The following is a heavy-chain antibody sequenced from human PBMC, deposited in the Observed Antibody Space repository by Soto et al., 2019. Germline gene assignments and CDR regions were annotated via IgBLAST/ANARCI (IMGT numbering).Heavy chain of an antibody. Sequence: SETLSLTCAVYGGSFSGYYWSWIRQPPGKGLEWIGEINHSGSTNYNPSLKSRVTISVDTSKNQFSLKLSSVTAADTAVYYCARGGNDEHDYWGQGTLVTVSS. D-gene: IGHD1-1*01. CDR1: GGSFSGYY. J-gene: IGHJ4*02. CDR2: INHSGST. V-gene: IGHV4-34*01. CDR3: ARGGNDEHDY.